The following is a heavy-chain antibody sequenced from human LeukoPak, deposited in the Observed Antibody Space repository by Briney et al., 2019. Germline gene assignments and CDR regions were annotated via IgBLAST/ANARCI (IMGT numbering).Heavy chain of an antibody. CDR1: GYTFTSYY. CDR3: ARDSFGDLRTRFDY. V-gene: IGHV1-46*01. J-gene: IGHJ4*02. CDR2: INPSGGST. Sequence: GASVKVSCKASGYTFTSYYMHWVRQAPGQGLEWMGIINPSGGSTSYARKFQGRVTMTRDTSTSTVYMELNSLRSEDTAVYFCARDSFGDLRTRFDYWGQGTLVTVSS. D-gene: IGHD2-21*02.